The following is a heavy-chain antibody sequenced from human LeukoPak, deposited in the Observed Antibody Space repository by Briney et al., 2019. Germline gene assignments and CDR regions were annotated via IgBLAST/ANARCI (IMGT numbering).Heavy chain of an antibody. Sequence: ASVKVSCKASGYTFTSYGISWVRQAPGQGLEWMGWISAYNGNTSYAQKLQGRVTMTTDTSTSTAYMELRSLRSDDTAVYYCARAQGDYVWGSYRPQYYFDYWGLGTLVTVSS. CDR2: ISAYNGNT. CDR3: ARAQGDYVWGSYRPQYYFDY. CDR1: GYTFTSYG. D-gene: IGHD3-16*02. J-gene: IGHJ4*02. V-gene: IGHV1-18*01.